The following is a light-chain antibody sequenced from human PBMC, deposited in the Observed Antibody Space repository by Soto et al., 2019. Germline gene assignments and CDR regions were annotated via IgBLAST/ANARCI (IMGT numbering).Light chain of an antibody. V-gene: IGKV3-11*01. Sequence: EIVLTQSPATLSLSPGERATLSCRASQSVSSYLAWYQQKPGQAPRLLIYDASNRATGIPARFSGSGSGTDFTLTISSLEPEDFAVYYCQQYGDSPYTFGLGTKLEIK. J-gene: IGKJ2*01. CDR2: DAS. CDR1: QSVSSY. CDR3: QQYGDSPYT.